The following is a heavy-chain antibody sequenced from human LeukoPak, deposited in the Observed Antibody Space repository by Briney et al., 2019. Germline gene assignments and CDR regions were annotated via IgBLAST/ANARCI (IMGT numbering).Heavy chain of an antibody. V-gene: IGHV3-66*02. J-gene: IGHJ4*02. CDR3: ASNGGNSGTFLQLDY. CDR2: IYSGGNT. Sequence: GGALRLSCAPSGFTVRNTYMTWVRQAAGKGLEWVSVIYSGGNTYHTDSVKGRFTIFRDNSENTLYLQMDSLRAEDTAGYYCASNGGNSGTFLQLDYWGQGTLVTVSS. CDR1: GFTVRNTY. D-gene: IGHD1-26*01.